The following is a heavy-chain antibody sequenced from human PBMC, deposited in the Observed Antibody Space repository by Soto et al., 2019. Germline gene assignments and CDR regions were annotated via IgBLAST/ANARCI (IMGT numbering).Heavy chain of an antibody. J-gene: IGHJ4*02. D-gene: IGHD3-22*01. Sequence: ASVKVSCKASGYTFTSYGISWVRQAPGQGLEWMGWISAYNGNTNYAQKLQGRVTMTTDTSTSTAYMELRSLRSDDTAVYYCARVGGPRYYYDSSGYAQEDYWGQGTLVTV. CDR1: GYTFTSYG. CDR2: ISAYNGNT. CDR3: ARVGGPRYYYDSSGYAQEDY. V-gene: IGHV1-18*01.